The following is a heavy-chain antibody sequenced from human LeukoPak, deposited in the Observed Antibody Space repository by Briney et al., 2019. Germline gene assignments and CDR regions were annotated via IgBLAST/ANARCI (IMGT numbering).Heavy chain of an antibody. V-gene: IGHV3-7*01. CDR1: AFTFSDYW. D-gene: IGHD5-24*01. CDR3: TRDKGWQQFDS. CDR2: INKDGSEK. Sequence: GGSLRLSCAASAFTFSDYWMTWVRQAPGKGLERVSNINKDGSEKYYVDSVKGRFTISRDNAKNSLYLQMNSLRDDDTAVYYCTRDKGWQQFDSGGQGTLVTVSS. J-gene: IGHJ4*02.